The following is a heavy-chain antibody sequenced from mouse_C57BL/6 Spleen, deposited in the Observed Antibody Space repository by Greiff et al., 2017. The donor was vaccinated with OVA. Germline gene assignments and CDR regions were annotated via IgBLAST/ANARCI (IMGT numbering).Heavy chain of an antibody. CDR2: IWGVGST. Sequence: VQRVESGPGLVAPSQSLSITCTVSGFSLTSYGVDWVRQSPGKGLEWLGVIWGVGSTNYNSALKSRLSISKDNSKSQVFLKMNSLQTDDTAMYYCASASAGTGFAYWGQGTLVTVSA. D-gene: IGHD4-1*01. CDR3: ASASAGTGFAY. J-gene: IGHJ3*01. V-gene: IGHV2-6*01. CDR1: GFSLTSYG.